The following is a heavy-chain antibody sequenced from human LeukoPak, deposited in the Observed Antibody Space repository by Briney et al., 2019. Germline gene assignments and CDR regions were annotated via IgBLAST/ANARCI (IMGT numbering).Heavy chain of an antibody. CDR1: GFTFSSYW. D-gene: IGHD3-9*01. Sequence: GGSLRLSCAASGFTFSSYWMSWVRQAPGKGLEWVANIKQDGSEKYYVDSVKGRFTISRDNAKNSLYLQMNSLRAEDTAVYYCAADGYDILTGHTDAFDIWGQGTMVTVSS. J-gene: IGHJ3*02. V-gene: IGHV3-7*01. CDR2: IKQDGSEK. CDR3: AADGYDILTGHTDAFDI.